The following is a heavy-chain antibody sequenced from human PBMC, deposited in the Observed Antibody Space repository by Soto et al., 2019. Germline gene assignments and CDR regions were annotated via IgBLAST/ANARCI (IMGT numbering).Heavy chain of an antibody. CDR1: GGTFSSYT. D-gene: IGHD2-15*01. J-gene: IGHJ3*02. CDR3: ARARKDIVVVVAATNDAFDI. V-gene: IGHV1-69*02. CDR2: IIPILGIA. Sequence: VASVKVSCKASGGTFSSYTISWVRQAPGQGLEWMGRIIPILGIANYAQKFQGRVAITADKSTSTAYMELSSLRSEDTAVYYCARARKDIVVVVAATNDAFDIWGQGTMVTVSS.